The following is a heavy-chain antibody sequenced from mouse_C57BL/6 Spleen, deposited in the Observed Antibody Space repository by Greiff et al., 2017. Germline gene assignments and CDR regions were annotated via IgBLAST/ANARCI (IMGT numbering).Heavy chain of an antibody. D-gene: IGHD1-1*01. Sequence: QVQLQQSGAELVRPGASVTLSCKASGYTFTDYEMHWVKQTPVHGLEWIGAIDPETGGTAYNQKFKGKAILTADKSSSTAYMELRSLTSEDSAVYYCTPLYYYGSSYWYFDVWGTGTTVTVSS. J-gene: IGHJ1*03. V-gene: IGHV1-15*01. CDR2: IDPETGGT. CDR3: TPLYYYGSSYWYFDV. CDR1: GYTFTDYE.